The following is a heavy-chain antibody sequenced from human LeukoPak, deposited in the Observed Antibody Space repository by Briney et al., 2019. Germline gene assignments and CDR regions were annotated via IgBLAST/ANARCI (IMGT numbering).Heavy chain of an antibody. Sequence: SLSLSCAASGFIFDDYAMHWVRQAPGNGLEWVSGISSNSGGIDYADSVKGRFTTSRDNAKNSLFLEMNSLRPEDTAFYYCAKDVQMTSNAYYNYFDYWGQGTLVTVSS. CDR2: ISSNSGGI. CDR1: GFIFDDYA. D-gene: IGHD3-22*01. CDR3: AKDVQMTSNAYYNYFDY. V-gene: IGHV3-9*01. J-gene: IGHJ4*02.